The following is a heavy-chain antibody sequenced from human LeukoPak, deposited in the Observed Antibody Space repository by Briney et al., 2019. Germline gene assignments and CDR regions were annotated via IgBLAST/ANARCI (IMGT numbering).Heavy chain of an antibody. V-gene: IGHV3-48*03. D-gene: IGHD3-22*01. CDR1: GFTFSSYE. CDR2: ISSSGSTI. CDR3: ARASMIVVNFDY. Sequence: GGSLRLSCAASGFTFSSYEMNWVRQAPGKGLEWVSYISSSGSTIYYADSVKGRFTISRDNAKNSLYLQMNSLRAEDTAVYYCARASMIVVNFDYWGQGTLVTVS. J-gene: IGHJ4*02.